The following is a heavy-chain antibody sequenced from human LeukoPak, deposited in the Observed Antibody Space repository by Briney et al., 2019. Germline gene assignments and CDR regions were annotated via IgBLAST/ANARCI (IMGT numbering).Heavy chain of an antibody. V-gene: IGHV3-64*01. J-gene: IGHJ4*02. CDR3: ARFMVRGVIITSPPDY. Sequence: GGSLRLSCAASGITLSSYWMHWVRQAPGKGLEYVSAISSNGGSTYYANSVKGRFTISRDNSKNTLYLQMGSLRAEDMAVYYCARFMVRGVIITSPPDYWGQGTLVTVSS. CDR2: ISSNGGST. CDR1: GITLSSYW. D-gene: IGHD3-10*01.